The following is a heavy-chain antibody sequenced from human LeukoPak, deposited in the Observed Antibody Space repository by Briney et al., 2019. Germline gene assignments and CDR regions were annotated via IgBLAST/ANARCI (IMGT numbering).Heavy chain of an antibody. Sequence: SVKVSCKASGGTFSSYAISWVRQAPGQGLEWMGGIIPIFGTANYAQKFQGRVTITADESTSTAYMELSSLRSEDTAVYYCARSSSGWYLPDYWGQGTLVTVSS. J-gene: IGHJ4*02. CDR1: GGTFSSYA. CDR3: ARSSSGWYLPDY. CDR2: IIPIFGTA. D-gene: IGHD6-19*01. V-gene: IGHV1-69*13.